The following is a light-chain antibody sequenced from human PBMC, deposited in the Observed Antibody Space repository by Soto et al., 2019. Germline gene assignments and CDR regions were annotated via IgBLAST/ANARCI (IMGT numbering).Light chain of an antibody. CDR1: SSDVGVYNY. CDR3: SSYAGSNNVV. V-gene: IGLV2-8*01. CDR2: EVS. Sequence: QSALTQPPSASGSPGQSVTISCTGTSSDVGVYNYVSWYQQHPGKAPKLMIYEVSKRPSGVPDLFSGSKSGNTASLTVSGLQAEDEADYYCSSYAGSNNVVFGGGTKVTVL. J-gene: IGLJ2*01.